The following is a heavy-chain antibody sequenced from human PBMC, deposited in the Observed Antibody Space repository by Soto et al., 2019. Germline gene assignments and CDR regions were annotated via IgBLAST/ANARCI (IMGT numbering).Heavy chain of an antibody. J-gene: IGHJ4*02. CDR3: ARDRYALSYYDSSGYFFDY. V-gene: IGHV3-30-3*01. CDR1: GFTFSSYA. D-gene: IGHD3-22*01. CDR2: ISYDGSNK. Sequence: GGSLRLSCAASGFTFSSYAMHWVRQAPGKGLEWVAVISYDGSNKYYADSVKGRFTISRDNSKNTLYLQMYSLRAENTAVYYCARDRYALSYYDSSGYFFDYWGQGTLVTVSS.